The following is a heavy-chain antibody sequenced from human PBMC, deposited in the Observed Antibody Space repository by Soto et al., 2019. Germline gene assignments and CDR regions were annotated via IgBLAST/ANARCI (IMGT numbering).Heavy chain of an antibody. D-gene: IGHD4-17*01. CDR1: GFTFSSYS. Sequence: EVQLVESGGGLVKPGGSLRLSCAASGFTFSSYSMNWVRQAPGKGLEWVSSISSRSSYIYYADSVKGRFTISRDNAKNSLYLQMNSLRAEDTAVYYCARDGVNLDYGDFYDAFDIWGQGTMVTVSS. CDR2: ISSRSSYI. J-gene: IGHJ3*02. CDR3: ARDGVNLDYGDFYDAFDI. V-gene: IGHV3-21*01.